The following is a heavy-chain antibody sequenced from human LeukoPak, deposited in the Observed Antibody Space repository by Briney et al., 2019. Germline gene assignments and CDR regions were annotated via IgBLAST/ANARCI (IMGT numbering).Heavy chain of an antibody. CDR3: ANSQNRGYYDSSGYYAFDI. V-gene: IGHV4-39*01. Sequence: SETLSLTCTVSGGSISSSSYYWGWIRQPPGKGLEWIGSIYYSGSTYYNPSLRSRVTISVDTSKNQFSLKLSSVTAADTAVYYCANSQNRGYYDSSGYYAFDIWGQGTMVTVS. J-gene: IGHJ3*02. CDR1: GGSISSSSYY. D-gene: IGHD3-22*01. CDR2: IYYSGST.